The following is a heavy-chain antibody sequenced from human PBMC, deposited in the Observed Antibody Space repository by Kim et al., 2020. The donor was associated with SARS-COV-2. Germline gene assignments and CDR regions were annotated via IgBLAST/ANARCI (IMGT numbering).Heavy chain of an antibody. D-gene: IGHD7-27*01. Sequence: YSPSFQGQVTISADKSISTAYLQWSSLKASDTAMYYCARHVTWGVWYYFDYWGQGTLVTVSS. V-gene: IGHV5-51*01. CDR3: ARHVTWGVWYYFDY. J-gene: IGHJ4*02.